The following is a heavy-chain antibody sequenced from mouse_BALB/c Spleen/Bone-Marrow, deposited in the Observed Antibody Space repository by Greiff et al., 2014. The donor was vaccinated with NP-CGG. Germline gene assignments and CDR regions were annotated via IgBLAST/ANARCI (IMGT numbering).Heavy chain of an antibody. CDR1: GFTFTDYY. J-gene: IGHJ1*01. D-gene: IGHD1-2*01. CDR2: ISNKANGDTT. V-gene: IGHV7-3*02. Sequence: EVKLVESGGGLVQPGGSLRLSCATSGFTFTDYYMSWVRRPPGKALEWLGFISNKANGDTTEYSASVKGRFTISRDNSQSILYLQMNTLRAEDSATYYCARDRTTATLYWYFDVWGAGTTVTVSS. CDR3: ARDRTTATLYWYFDV.